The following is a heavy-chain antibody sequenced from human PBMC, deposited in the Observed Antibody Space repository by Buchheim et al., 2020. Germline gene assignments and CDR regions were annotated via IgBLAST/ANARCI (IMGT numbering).Heavy chain of an antibody. CDR1: GASISSYY. CDR2: IYYSGST. CDR3: ARGHDGLGY. V-gene: IGHV4-59*01. Sequence: QVQLQESGPGLVKPSETLSLTCTVSGASISSYYWSWVRQPPGKGLEWIGYIYYSGSTNYNPSLMSRVTISVDTSKNQVSLKLSSVTAADTAVYYCARGHDGLGYWGQGTL. J-gene: IGHJ4*02. D-gene: IGHD3-16*01.